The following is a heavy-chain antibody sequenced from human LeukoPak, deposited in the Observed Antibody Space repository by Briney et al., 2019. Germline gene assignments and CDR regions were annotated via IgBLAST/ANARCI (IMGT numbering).Heavy chain of an antibody. CDR1: GYTFTGYY. CDR2: INPNSGDT. J-gene: IGHJ4*02. D-gene: IGHD4-17*01. V-gene: IGHV1-2*02. CDR3: ARDYGDYPFDY. Sequence: ASVKVSCKASGYTFTGYYMHWVRQAPGQGLGWMGWINPNSGDTNYAQNFQGGVTMTLDTSISTAYMELSRLRSDNTAVYYCARDYGDYPFDYWGQGTLVTVSS.